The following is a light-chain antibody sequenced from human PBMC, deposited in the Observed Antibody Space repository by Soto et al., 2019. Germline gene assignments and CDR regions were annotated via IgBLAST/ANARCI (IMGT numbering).Light chain of an antibody. Sequence: EIVLTQSPGTLSLSPGERATLSCRASQSISSTYLAWYQKKPGQAPRLLIYGASSRATGIPDKFSGSGSGTDFTLTISRLEPEDFAVYYCQQYGSSLPWTFGQGTKMEIK. CDR3: QQYGSSLPWT. CDR2: GAS. J-gene: IGKJ1*01. CDR1: QSISSTY. V-gene: IGKV3-20*01.